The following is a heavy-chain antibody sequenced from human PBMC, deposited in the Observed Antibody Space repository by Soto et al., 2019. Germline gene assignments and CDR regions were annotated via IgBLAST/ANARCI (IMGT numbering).Heavy chain of an antibody. CDR1: GFTFTGYA. J-gene: IGHJ4*02. D-gene: IGHD3-22*01. V-gene: IGHV3-30*04. CDR3: ARYPRGDYDTAAYFDA. Sequence: QVQLVESGGGVVQPGRSLRLSCEASGFTFTGYAMHWVRQAPGKGLEWVAITSFDERYKCYAASVKGRFTISRDNSKNTLYLQMDSLSPEDTARYFCARYPRGDYDTAAYFDAWGQGAVVIVSS. CDR2: TSFDERYK.